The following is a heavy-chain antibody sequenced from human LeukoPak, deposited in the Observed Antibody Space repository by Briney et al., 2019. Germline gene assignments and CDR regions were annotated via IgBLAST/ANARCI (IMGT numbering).Heavy chain of an antibody. CDR1: GFTFDDYA. Sequence: GGPLRLSCAASGFTFDDYAMHWVRQAPGKGLEWVSGISWNSGSIGYADSVMGRFTIFRDNTESSVYLQMNSLRAEDTAVYYCARDTYGDGDHWGQGILVTVSS. J-gene: IGHJ4*02. CDR3: ARDTYGDGDH. V-gene: IGHV3-9*01. CDR2: ISWNSGSI. D-gene: IGHD4-17*01.